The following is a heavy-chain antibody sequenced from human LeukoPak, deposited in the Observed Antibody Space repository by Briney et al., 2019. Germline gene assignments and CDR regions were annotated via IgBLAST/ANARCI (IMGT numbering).Heavy chain of an antibody. J-gene: IGHJ4*02. CDR2: IYYSGST. Sequence: SETLSLTCTVSGGSVSSNYWSWIRQPPGKGLEWIGYIYYSGSTNYNPSLKSRVTMSVDPSKNQFSLKLSSVTAADTAVYYCARQQYASGNSYYLDYWGQGTLVTVSS. V-gene: IGHV4-59*08. CDR3: ARQQYASGNSYYLDY. D-gene: IGHD3-10*01. CDR1: GGSVSSNY.